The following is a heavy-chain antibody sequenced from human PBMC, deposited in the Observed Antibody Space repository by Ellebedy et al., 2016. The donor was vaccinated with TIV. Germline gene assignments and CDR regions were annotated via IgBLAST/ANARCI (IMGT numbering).Heavy chain of an antibody. CDR3: AGLLTGDDYYWYFDL. D-gene: IGHD3-9*01. J-gene: IGHJ2*01. Sequence: SETLSFTCTVSGYSISSGYYWGWIRQPPGKGLEWIGSIYHSGSTYYNPSLKSRVTISVDTSKNQFSLKLSSVTAADTALYYCAGLLTGDDYYWYFDLWGRGTLVTVSS. V-gene: IGHV4-38-2*02. CDR1: GYSISSGYY. CDR2: IYHSGST.